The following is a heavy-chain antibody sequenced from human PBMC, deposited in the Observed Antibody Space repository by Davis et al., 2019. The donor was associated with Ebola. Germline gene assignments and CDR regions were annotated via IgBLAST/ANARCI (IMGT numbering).Heavy chain of an antibody. D-gene: IGHD3-22*01. V-gene: IGHV3-23*01. Sequence: PGGSLRLSCAASGFTFSSYAMSWVRQAPGKGLEWVSAISGSGGSTYYADSVKGRFTISRDNSKNTLYLQMNSLRAEDTAVYYCAREGRPDYYDSSGYYYWGQGTLVTVSS. CDR3: AREGRPDYYDSSGYYY. J-gene: IGHJ4*02. CDR2: ISGSGGST. CDR1: GFTFSSYA.